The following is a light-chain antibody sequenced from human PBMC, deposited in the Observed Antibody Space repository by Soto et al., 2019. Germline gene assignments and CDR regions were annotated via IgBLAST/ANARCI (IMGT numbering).Light chain of an antibody. Sequence: DIQMTQSPSILPASVGDRVTITCRASQGISNQLDWFQQKPGKAPKTLIYDASSLHSGVPSKFSGSGSGTDFTLTISSLQPEDFATYYCLQYSAYPRTFGQGTKVDIK. CDR2: DAS. J-gene: IGKJ1*01. CDR1: QGISNQ. V-gene: IGKV1-16*02. CDR3: LQYSAYPRT.